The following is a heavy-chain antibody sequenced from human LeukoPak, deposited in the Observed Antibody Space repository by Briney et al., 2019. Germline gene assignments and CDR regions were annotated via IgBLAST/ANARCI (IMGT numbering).Heavy chain of an antibody. CDR2: IRYDGSNK. J-gene: IGHJ4*02. Sequence: GGSLRLSCAASGFTFSSYGMHWVRQAPGKGLEWVAFIRYDGSNKYYADSVKGRFTISRDNSKNTLYLQMNSLRAEDTAVYYCARAVAGTGYYFDYWGQGTLVTVSS. CDR1: GFTFSSYG. V-gene: IGHV3-30*02. D-gene: IGHD6-19*01. CDR3: ARAVAGTGYYFDY.